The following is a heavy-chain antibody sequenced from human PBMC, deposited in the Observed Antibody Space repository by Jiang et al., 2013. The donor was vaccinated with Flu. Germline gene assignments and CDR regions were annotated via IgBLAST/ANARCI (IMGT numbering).Heavy chain of an antibody. V-gene: IGHV1-46*03. D-gene: IGHD2-2*01. J-gene: IGHJ5*02. CDR1: GYTFTSYY. CDR2: INPSGGST. Sequence: GAEVKKPGASVKVSCKASGYTFTSYYMHWVRQAPGQGLERMGIINPSGGSTSYAQKFQGRVTMTRDTSTSTVYMELSSLRSEDTAVYYCARYVFRDIVVVPAATALYNWFDPRGQGTLVTVSS. CDR3: ARYVFRDIVVVPAATALYNWFDP.